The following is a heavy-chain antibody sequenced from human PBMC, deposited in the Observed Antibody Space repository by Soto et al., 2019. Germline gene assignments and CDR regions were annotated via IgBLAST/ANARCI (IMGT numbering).Heavy chain of an antibody. D-gene: IGHD5-12*01. Sequence: SETLSLTCTVSGGSISSGGYYWSWIRQHPGKGLEWIGYIYYSGSTYYNPSLKSRVTISVDTSKNQFSLKLSSVTAADTAVYYCARDASGYAGDAFDIWGQGTMVTVSS. CDR3: ARDASGYAGDAFDI. J-gene: IGHJ3*02. V-gene: IGHV4-31*03. CDR1: GGSISSGGYY. CDR2: IYYSGST.